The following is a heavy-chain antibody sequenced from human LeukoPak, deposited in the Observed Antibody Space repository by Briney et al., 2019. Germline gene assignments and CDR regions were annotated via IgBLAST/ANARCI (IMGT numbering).Heavy chain of an antibody. CDR3: ARDTDHYYSSGSYYTDY. J-gene: IGHJ4*02. CDR1: GYTFTSYG. V-gene: IGHV1-18*01. CDR2: ISAYNGNT. Sequence: GASVKVSCKASGYTFTSYGISWVRQAPGQGLEWMGWISAYNGNTNYAQKLQGRVTMTTDTSTSTAYMELRSLRSDDTAVYYCARDTDHYYSSGSYYTDYWGQGTLVTVSS. D-gene: IGHD3-10*01.